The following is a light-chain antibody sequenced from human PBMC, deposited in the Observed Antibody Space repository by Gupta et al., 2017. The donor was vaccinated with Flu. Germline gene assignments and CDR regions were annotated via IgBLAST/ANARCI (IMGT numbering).Light chain of an antibody. CDR2: QDS. CDR3: QAWDSSTGV. V-gene: IGLV3-1*01. Sequence: SSELTQPPSVSVSPGQTASITCSGDKLGDKYACWYQQKPGQSPVLVIYQDSKRPSGIPGRFAGSNSGNTATLTIGGTQEMDEADYYCQAWDSSTGVFGGGTKLTVL. J-gene: IGLJ3*02. CDR1: KLGDKY.